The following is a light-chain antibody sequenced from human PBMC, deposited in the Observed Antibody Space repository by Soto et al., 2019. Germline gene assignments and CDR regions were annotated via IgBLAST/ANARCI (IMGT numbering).Light chain of an antibody. Sequence: DIQMTQFPSSLSASVGDNVTITCRASQTISSFLNWHQQKVGKAPKVLMYAAASPQSGVPSRFSGSGSGKHFTLTISSLQPEDSATYYCQQSFSSPVTLGGGTKVDSK. CDR2: AAA. J-gene: IGKJ4*01. CDR3: QQSFSSPVT. V-gene: IGKV1-39*01. CDR1: QTISSF.